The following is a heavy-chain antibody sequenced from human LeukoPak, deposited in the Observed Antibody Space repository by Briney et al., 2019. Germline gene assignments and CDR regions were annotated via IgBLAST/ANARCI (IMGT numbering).Heavy chain of an antibody. Sequence: GGSLRLSCAASGFTFSSYAMHWVRQAPGKGLEWVAVISYDGSNKYYADSVKGRFTISRDNSKNTLYLQMNSLRAEDTAVYYCAKGVAYCGGDCYSRTAYDYWGQGTLVTVSS. CDR2: ISYDGSNK. V-gene: IGHV3-30-3*01. J-gene: IGHJ4*02. CDR3: AKGVAYCGGDCYSRTAYDY. CDR1: GFTFSSYA. D-gene: IGHD2-21*02.